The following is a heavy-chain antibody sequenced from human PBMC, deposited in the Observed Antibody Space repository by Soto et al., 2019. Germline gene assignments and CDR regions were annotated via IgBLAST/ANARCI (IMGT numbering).Heavy chain of an antibody. CDR3: AKENGSGSYPY. Sequence: EVQLVESGGGLVQPGGSLRLSCVISGSTLSSHWMTWVRQAPGKGLEWVASINQDGFGKHYLDSVKGRFTISRDTAKSSLYLQMDSLRVEDTAVYYCAKENGSGSYPYWGQGTLVTVS. CDR2: INQDGFGK. D-gene: IGHD1-26*01. CDR1: GSTLSSHW. V-gene: IGHV3-7*05. J-gene: IGHJ4*02.